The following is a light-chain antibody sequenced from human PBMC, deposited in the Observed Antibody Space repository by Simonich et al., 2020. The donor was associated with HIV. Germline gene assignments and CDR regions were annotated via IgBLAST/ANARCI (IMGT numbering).Light chain of an antibody. CDR1: SSAVGSYNL. J-gene: IGLJ3*02. Sequence: QSALTQPASVSGYPGQSITISCTGTSSAVGSYNLVSWYQPHPGKAPKLMIYEGSKRPSGVSNRFSGSKAGNMASLTMSGLQAEDEADYYCCSYAGGSTWVFGGGTKLTVL. V-gene: IGLV2-23*01. CDR3: CSYAGGSTWV. CDR2: EGS.